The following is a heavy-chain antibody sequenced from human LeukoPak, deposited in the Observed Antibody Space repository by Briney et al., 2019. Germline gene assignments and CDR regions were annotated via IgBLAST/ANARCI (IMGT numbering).Heavy chain of an antibody. D-gene: IGHD3-3*01. CDR2: IKQDGSEK. J-gene: IGHJ3*02. V-gene: IGHV3-7*01. CDR1: GFTFSSYW. CDR3: ARGYDFWSGYGAFDI. Sequence: GGSLRLSCAAAGFTFSSYWMSWVRQAPGKGLEWVANIKQDGSEKYYVDSVKGRFTISRDNAKNSLYLQMNSLRAEDTAVYYCARGYDFWSGYGAFDIWGQGTMVTVSS.